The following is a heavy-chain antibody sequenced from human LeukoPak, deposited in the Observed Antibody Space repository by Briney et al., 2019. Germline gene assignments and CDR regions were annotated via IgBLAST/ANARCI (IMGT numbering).Heavy chain of an antibody. J-gene: IGHJ4*02. D-gene: IGHD5-12*01. CDR1: GFSLRTSGVG. V-gene: IGHV2-5*02. Sequence: SGPTLVKPTQTLTLTCTFSGFSLRTSGVGVGWIRQPPGKALEWLALIYWDETKRYSPSLQTRLTITKDTSKNQVVLTMTTMDPVDTATYYCAHSINSGWNPLVYWGQGILVTVSS. CDR3: AHSINSGWNPLVY. CDR2: IYWDETK.